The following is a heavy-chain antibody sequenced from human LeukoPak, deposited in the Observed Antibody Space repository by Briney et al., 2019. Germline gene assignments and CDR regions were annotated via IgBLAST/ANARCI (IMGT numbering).Heavy chain of an antibody. J-gene: IGHJ4*02. V-gene: IGHV3-53*01. CDR3: ARDRRDTGTYYADY. CDR1: GFTVSSNY. CDR2: IYSGGSA. D-gene: IGHD1-26*01. Sequence: PAGSLRLSCAASGFTVSSNYMSWVRQATGKGLEWVSVIYSGGSAYFADSVKGRFTISRDNSKNTLYLQMNSLRAEDTAVYYCARDRRDTGTYYADYWGQGTLVTVSS.